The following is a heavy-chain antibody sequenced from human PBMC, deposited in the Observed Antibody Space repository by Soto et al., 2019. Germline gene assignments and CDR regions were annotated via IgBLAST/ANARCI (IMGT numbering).Heavy chain of an antibody. CDR2: IYPGDSDT. V-gene: IGHV5-51*01. Sequence: GESLKISCKGSGYSFTSYWIGWVCQMPGKGLEWMGIIYPGDSDTRYSPSFQGQVTISADKSISTAYLQWSSLKASDTAMYYCATRQHGDNDAFDIWGQGTMVTVSS. CDR3: ATRQHGDNDAFDI. D-gene: IGHD4-17*01. CDR1: GYSFTSYW. J-gene: IGHJ3*02.